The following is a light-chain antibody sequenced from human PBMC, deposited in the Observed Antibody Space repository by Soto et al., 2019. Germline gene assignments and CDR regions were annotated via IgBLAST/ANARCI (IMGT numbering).Light chain of an antibody. CDR1: SSDVGGYNF. J-gene: IGLJ1*01. CDR2: EVT. CDR3: SSFTSSITYV. V-gene: IGLV2-8*01. Sequence: QSVLTQPPSASGSPGQSVTISCTGTSSDVGGYNFVSWYQQYPGKAPKLIIYEVTKRPSGVPNRFSGSKSGNTASLTISGLQSEDEADYHCSSFTSSITYVFGTGTKVTVL.